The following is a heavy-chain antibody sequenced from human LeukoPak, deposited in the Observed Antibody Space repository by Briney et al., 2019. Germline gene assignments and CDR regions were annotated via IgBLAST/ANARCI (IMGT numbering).Heavy chain of an antibody. J-gene: IGHJ3*02. CDR2: ISAYNGNT. Sequence: ASVKVSCKASGYTFTSYGISWVRQAPGQGLEWMEWISAYNGNTNYAQRLQGRVTMTTDTSTSTAYMELRSLRSDDTAVYYCAHAVTSDAFDIWGQGTMVTVSS. CDR1: GYTFTSYG. CDR3: AHAVTSDAFDI. D-gene: IGHD3-10*01. V-gene: IGHV1-18*01.